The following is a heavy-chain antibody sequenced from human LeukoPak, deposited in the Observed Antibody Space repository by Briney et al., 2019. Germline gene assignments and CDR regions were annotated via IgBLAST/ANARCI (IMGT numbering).Heavy chain of an antibody. CDR3: AKDRGSSWSANWFDP. V-gene: IGHV3-23*01. CDR1: GFTFSSYA. CDR2: ISGSGGST. D-gene: IGHD6-13*01. J-gene: IGHJ5*02. Sequence: PGGSLRLSCAASGFTFSSYAMSWVRQAPGKGLEWVSAISGSGGSTYYADSVKGRFTISRDNSKNSLYLQMNSLRAEDTAVYYCAKDRGSSWSANWFDPWGQGTLVTVSS.